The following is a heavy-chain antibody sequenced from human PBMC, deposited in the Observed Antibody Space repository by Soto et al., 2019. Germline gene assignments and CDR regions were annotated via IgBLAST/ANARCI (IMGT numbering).Heavy chain of an antibody. Sequence: PSETLSLTCAVSGGSISSGGYSWSWIRQPPGKGLEWIGYIYHSGSTYYNPSLKSRVTISVDRSKNQFSLKLSSVAAADTAVYYCARARRAAAAHFDYWGQGTLVTVSS. CDR1: GGSISSGGYS. D-gene: IGHD6-13*01. CDR3: ARARRAAAAHFDY. CDR2: IYHSGST. J-gene: IGHJ4*02. V-gene: IGHV4-30-2*01.